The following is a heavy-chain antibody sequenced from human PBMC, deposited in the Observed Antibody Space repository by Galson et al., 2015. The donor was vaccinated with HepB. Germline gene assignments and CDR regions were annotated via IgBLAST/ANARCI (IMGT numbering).Heavy chain of an antibody. CDR1: GFTFSSYA. J-gene: IGHJ1*01. D-gene: IGHD6-13*01. Sequence: SLRLSCAASGFTFSSYAMSWVRQAPGKGLEWVSGISGSGGTTYYADSVKGRFTISRENPKNTLYLQMNSLRAEDTAVYYCASSLASYSSSWGFQHWGQGTLVTVSS. V-gene: IGHV3-23*01. CDR3: ASSLASYSSSWGFQH. CDR2: ISGSGGTT.